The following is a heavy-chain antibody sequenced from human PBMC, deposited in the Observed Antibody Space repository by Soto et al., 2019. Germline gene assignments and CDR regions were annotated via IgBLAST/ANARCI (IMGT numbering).Heavy chain of an antibody. CDR3: ARDLDGLHDDTSGPFPRPG. J-gene: IGHJ1*01. Sequence: SETLSLTCTVSGGSISSDDYYWSWIRQAPGRGLEWIGYIHSSGSIYYNPSLKSRATMSIDTAGNQFSLKVSSVTAADTAVYYCARDLDGLHDDTSGPFPRPGWGQGTLVTVSS. CDR2: IHSSGSI. CDR1: GGSISSDDYY. D-gene: IGHD3-22*01. V-gene: IGHV4-30-4*01.